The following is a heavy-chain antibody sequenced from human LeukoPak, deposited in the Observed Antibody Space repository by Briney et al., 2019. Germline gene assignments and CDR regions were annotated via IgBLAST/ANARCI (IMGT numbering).Heavy chain of an antibody. CDR3: ARGDYYGSGSYH. CDR1: GGSISSGDYY. Sequence: PSQTLSLTCTVSGGSISSGDYYWSWIRQPPGKGLEWIGYIYYSGSTYCNPSLKSRVTISVDTSKNQFSLKLSSVTAADTAVYYCARGDYYGSGSYHWGQGTLVTVSS. J-gene: IGHJ5*02. D-gene: IGHD3-10*01. V-gene: IGHV4-30-4*08. CDR2: IYYSGST.